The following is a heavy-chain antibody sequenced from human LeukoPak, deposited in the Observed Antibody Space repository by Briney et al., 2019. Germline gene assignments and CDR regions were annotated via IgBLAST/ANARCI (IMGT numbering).Heavy chain of an antibody. D-gene: IGHD3-16*02. J-gene: IGHJ4*02. V-gene: IGHV3-43*01. CDR3: AKDMITFGGVIVSFGFDY. Sequence: GGSLRLSCAASGFTFDDYTMHWVRQAPGKGLEWVSLISWDGGGTYYADSVKGRFTISRDNSKNSLYLQMNSLRTEDTALYYCAKDMITFGGVIVSFGFDYWGQGTLVTVSS. CDR2: ISWDGGGT. CDR1: GFTFDDYT.